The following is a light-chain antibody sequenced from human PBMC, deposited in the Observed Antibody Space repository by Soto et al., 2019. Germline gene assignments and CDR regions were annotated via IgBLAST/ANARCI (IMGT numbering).Light chain of an antibody. CDR3: QQYNNWRT. J-gene: IGKJ1*01. CDR1: QSVSSN. V-gene: IGKV3-15*01. CDR2: GAS. Sequence: DIVMTQSPATLSVSPGERATISCRASQSVSSNLAWYQQKPGQAPRLLIYGASTRATGIPARFSGSGSGTEFTLTISSLQSEDFAVYYCQQYNNWRTFGQGTKVDIK.